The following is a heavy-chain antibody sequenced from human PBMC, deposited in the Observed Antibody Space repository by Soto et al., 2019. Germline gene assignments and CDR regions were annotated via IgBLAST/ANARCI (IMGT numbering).Heavy chain of an antibody. CDR2: IYYSGST. V-gene: IGHV4-39*01. Sequence: ASETLSLTCTVSGGSISSNSYYWGWIRQPPGKGLEWIGSIYYSGSTYYNPSLKRRLTISVDTSKNQFCRKLNSVTAAATAVSYCARHDGGHSSGYYAFDYWGQGPLVTVSS. J-gene: IGHJ4*02. CDR1: GGSISSNSYY. CDR3: ARHDGGHSSGYYAFDY. D-gene: IGHD3-22*01.